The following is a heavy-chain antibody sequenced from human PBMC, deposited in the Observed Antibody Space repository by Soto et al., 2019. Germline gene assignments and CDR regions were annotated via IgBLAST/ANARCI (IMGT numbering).Heavy chain of an antibody. V-gene: IGHV3-23*01. CDR2: ISGSGGST. CDR3: AKAIAVAGTDFDY. Sequence: GESLKISCAASGFTFSSYAMSWVRQAQGKGLEWVSAISGSGGSTYYADSVKGRFTISRDNSKNTLYLQMNSLRAEDTAVYYCAKAIAVAGTDFDYWGQGTLVTVSS. CDR1: GFTFSSYA. J-gene: IGHJ4*02. D-gene: IGHD6-19*01.